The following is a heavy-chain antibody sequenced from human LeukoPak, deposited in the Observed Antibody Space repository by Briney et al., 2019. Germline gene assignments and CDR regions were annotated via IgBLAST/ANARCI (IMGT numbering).Heavy chain of an antibody. V-gene: IGHV1-2*02. Sequence: GASVKVSCKASGYTFTGYYMHWVRQAPGQGLEWMGWINPNSGGTNYAQKFQGRVTMTTDTSTSTAYMELRSLRSDDTAVYYCARDDTQGRYFDWTFWGQGTLVTVSS. CDR2: INPNSGGT. CDR3: ARDDTQGRYFDWTF. CDR1: GYTFTGYY. D-gene: IGHD3-9*01. J-gene: IGHJ4*02.